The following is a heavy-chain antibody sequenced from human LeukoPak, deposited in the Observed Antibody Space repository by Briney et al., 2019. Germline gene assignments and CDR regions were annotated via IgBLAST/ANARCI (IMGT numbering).Heavy chain of an antibody. CDR1: GYNFTDYY. V-gene: IGHV1-2*02. D-gene: IGHD1-26*01. CDR2: INPKSGGT. CDR3: ARDSGLGPTWHPFDH. J-gene: IGHJ4*02. Sequence: SVKVSCKASGYNFTDYYIHWVRQAPGQGLEWMGWINPKSGGTNYAQKFRGRVTMTRDTSISTAYMELSGLRSDDTAVYYCARDSGLGPTWHPFDHWGQGTPVTVSS.